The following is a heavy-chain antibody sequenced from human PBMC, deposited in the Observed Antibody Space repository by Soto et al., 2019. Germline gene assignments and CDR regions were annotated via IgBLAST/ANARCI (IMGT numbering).Heavy chain of an antibody. CDR3: ARVRVPEPPMCYYYYGMDV. Sequence: ASVKVSCKASGYTFTSYYMHWVRQAPGQGLEWMGIINPSGGSTSYAQKFQGRVTMTRDTSTSTVYMELSSLRSEDTAVYYCARVRVPEPPMCYYYYGMDVWGQGTTVTVSS. CDR1: GYTFTSYY. CDR2: INPSGGST. J-gene: IGHJ6*02. V-gene: IGHV1-46*03. D-gene: IGHD2-2*01.